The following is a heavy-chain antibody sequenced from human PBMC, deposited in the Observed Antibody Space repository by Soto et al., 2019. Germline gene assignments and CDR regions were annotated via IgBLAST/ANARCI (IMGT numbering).Heavy chain of an antibody. D-gene: IGHD2-2*01. CDR3: ARDQGGSVPAAPFDY. CDR1: GGSISSGDYY. J-gene: IGHJ4*02. Sequence: SETLSLTCTVSGGSISSGDYYWGWIRQPPGKGLEWIGYIYYSGSTYYNPSLKSRVTISVDTSKNQFSLKLSSVTAADTAVYYCARDQGGSVPAAPFDYWGQGTLVTVSS. V-gene: IGHV4-30-4*01. CDR2: IYYSGST.